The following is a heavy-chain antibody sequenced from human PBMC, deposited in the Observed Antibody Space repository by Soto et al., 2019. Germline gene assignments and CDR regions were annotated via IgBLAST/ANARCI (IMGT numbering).Heavy chain of an antibody. J-gene: IGHJ6*02. Sequence: GGSLRLSCAASGFTFSSYGMHWVRQAPGKGLEWVAVIWYDGSNKYYADSVKGRFTISRDNSKNTLYLQMNSLRAEDTAVYYCARGADFWSGLDGFRPNYYGMDVWGQGTTVTVSS. D-gene: IGHD3-3*01. CDR3: ARGADFWSGLDGFRPNYYGMDV. CDR1: GFTFSSYG. V-gene: IGHV3-33*01. CDR2: IWYDGSNK.